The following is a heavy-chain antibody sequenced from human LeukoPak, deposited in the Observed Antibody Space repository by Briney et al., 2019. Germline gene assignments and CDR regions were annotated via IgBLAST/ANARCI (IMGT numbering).Heavy chain of an antibody. V-gene: IGHV1-69*13. D-gene: IGHD5-18*01. J-gene: IGHJ4*02. Sequence: SVKVSCKASGGTFSSYAISWVRQAPGQGLEWMGGIIPIFGTANYAQKFQGRVTITADESTSTAYMELSSLRSEDTAVYYCARVNTAMADPIDYCGQGTLVTVSS. CDR2: IIPIFGTA. CDR3: ARVNTAMADPIDY. CDR1: GGTFSSYA.